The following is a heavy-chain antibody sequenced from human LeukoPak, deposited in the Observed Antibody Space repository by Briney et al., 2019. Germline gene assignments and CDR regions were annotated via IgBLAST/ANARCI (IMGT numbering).Heavy chain of an antibody. D-gene: IGHD6-19*01. CDR2: INPNSGGT. CDR3: ARVATQWLVRSYFDY. J-gene: IGHJ4*02. CDR1: GYTFSTYD. V-gene: IGHV1-2*02. Sequence: ASVKVSCKASGYTFSTYDINWVRQATGQGLEWMGWINPNSGGTNYAQKFQGRVTMTRDTSISTAYMELSRLRSDDTAVYYCARVATQWLVRSYFDYWGQGTLVTVSS.